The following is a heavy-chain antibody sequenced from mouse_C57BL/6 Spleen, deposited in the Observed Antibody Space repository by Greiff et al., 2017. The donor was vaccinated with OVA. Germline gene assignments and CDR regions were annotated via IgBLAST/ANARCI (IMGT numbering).Heavy chain of an antibody. CDR1: GYTFTSYW. CDR3: ARSGAQGY. D-gene: IGHD1-3*01. CDR2: IDPSDSYT. J-gene: IGHJ2*01. V-gene: IGHV1-50*01. Sequence: QVQLQQPGAELVKPGASVKLSCKASGYTFTSYWMQWVKQRPGQGLEWIGEIDPSDSYTNYNQKFKGKATLTVDTSSSTAYMQLSSLTSEDSAVYYCARSGAQGYCGQGTTLTVSS.